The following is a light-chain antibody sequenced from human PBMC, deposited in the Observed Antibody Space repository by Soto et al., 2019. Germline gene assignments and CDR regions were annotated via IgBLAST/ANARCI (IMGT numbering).Light chain of an antibody. Sequence: AIRMTQSPSSFSASTGDRVTITCRASQGISSHLAWYQVKPGKAPRLLIFTASYLESGVPSRFSCSGAGTDLTITISSQQFEDFEVYYCQQYFSYPLTFRGGTKVEIK. CDR3: QQYFSYPLT. CDR2: TAS. J-gene: IGKJ4*01. V-gene: IGKV1-8*01. CDR1: QGISSH.